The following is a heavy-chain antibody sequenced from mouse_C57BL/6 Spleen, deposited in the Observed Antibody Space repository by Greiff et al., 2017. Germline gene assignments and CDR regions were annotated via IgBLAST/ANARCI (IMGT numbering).Heavy chain of an antibody. V-gene: IGHV2-9*01. CDR3: AKHGAAYYDSSDAMDY. Sequence: VKLQQSGPGLVEPSQSLSITCTVSGYSLTSYGVDWVRQPPGKGLAWLGVIWGGGSTNYNSALMSRLSISKDNSKSQVFLKMNSLQTDDTAMYYCAKHGAAYYDSSDAMDYWGQGTSVTVSS. CDR2: IWGGGST. CDR1: GYSLTSYG. D-gene: IGHD1-1*01. J-gene: IGHJ4*01.